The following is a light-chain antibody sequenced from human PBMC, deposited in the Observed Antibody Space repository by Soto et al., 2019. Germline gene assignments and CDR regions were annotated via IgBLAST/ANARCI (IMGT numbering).Light chain of an antibody. V-gene: IGKV3-15*01. Sequence: ILLTQSPATLSLSPGESATLSCRASQSVSTNLAWYKQKPGQAPRLLIHGASTRTPGLPARFSASGLGTEFTLIISSLQSEDFEVYYCQQYNSWPRTFGQGTKVDIK. CDR1: QSVSTN. CDR3: QQYNSWPRT. J-gene: IGKJ1*01. CDR2: GAS.